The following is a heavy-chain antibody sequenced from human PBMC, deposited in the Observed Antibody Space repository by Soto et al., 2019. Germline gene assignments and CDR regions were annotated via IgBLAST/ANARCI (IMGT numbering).Heavy chain of an antibody. J-gene: IGHJ4*02. CDR3: ARGRVGGNFDY. CDR1: GGSFSGYY. V-gene: IGHV4-34*01. Sequence: SETLSLTCAVYGGSFSGYYWSWIRQPPGKGLEWIGEINHSGSTNYNPSLKSRVTISVDTSKNQFSLKLSSVTAADTAVYYCARGRVGGNFDYWGQGTLVTVSS. CDR2: INHSGST. D-gene: IGHD3-16*01.